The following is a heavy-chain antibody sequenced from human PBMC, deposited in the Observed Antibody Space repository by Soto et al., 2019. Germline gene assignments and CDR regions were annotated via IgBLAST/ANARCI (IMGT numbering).Heavy chain of an antibody. V-gene: IGHV1-69*12. Sequence: QVQLVQSGAEVKKPGSSVKVSCKASGGTFSSYAISWVRQAPGQGLEWMGGIIPIFGTANYAQKFQGRVTVTADESTSTAYMELRSLRCEDTAVYYCARHVPAAGYYYGMDVWGQGTTVTVSS. CDR3: ARHVPAAGYYYGMDV. CDR1: GGTFSSYA. CDR2: IIPIFGTA. J-gene: IGHJ6*02. D-gene: IGHD2-2*01.